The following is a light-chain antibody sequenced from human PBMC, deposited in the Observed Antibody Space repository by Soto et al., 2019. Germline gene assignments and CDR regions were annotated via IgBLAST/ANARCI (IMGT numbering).Light chain of an antibody. CDR2: AAS. V-gene: IGKV1-6*01. CDR3: LQDHDGLCT. J-gene: IGKJ2*02. Sequence: IQVTQSPSSLSGSVGDRVTITCRATQGYTSDLGSYQPTPGKAPTLLIYAASDFQPEVPSRFSGSGSGTDLTLTISSLQADDYATYYPLQDHDGLCTFGQGTKVE. CDR1: QGYTSD.